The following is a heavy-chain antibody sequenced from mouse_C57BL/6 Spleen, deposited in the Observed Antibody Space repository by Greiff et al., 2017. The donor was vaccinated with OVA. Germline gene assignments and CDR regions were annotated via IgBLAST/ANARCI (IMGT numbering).Heavy chain of an antibody. CDR2: IHPNSGST. Sequence: QVQLQQPGAELVKPGASVKLSCKASGYTFTSYWMHWVKQRPGQGLEWIGMIHPNSGSTNYNEKFKSKATLTVDKSSSTAYRQLSSLTSEVSAVYYGARYERCEWYFDVWGTGTTVTVSS. CDR1: GYTFTSYW. D-gene: IGHD2-12*01. CDR3: ARYERCEWYFDV. V-gene: IGHV1-64*01. J-gene: IGHJ1*03.